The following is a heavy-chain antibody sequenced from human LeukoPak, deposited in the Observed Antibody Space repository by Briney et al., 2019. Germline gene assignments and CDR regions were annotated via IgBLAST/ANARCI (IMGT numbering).Heavy chain of an antibody. Sequence: GRSLRLSCAASGFTFSSYAMHWVRQAPGKGLEWVAVISYDGSNKYYADSVKGRFTISRDNSKNTLYLQMNSLRAEDTAVYYCARESGQQLKDYYGMDVWGQGTTVTVS. CDR1: GFTFSSYA. V-gene: IGHV3-30-3*01. CDR3: ARESGQQLKDYYGMDV. CDR2: ISYDGSNK. J-gene: IGHJ6*02. D-gene: IGHD6-13*01.